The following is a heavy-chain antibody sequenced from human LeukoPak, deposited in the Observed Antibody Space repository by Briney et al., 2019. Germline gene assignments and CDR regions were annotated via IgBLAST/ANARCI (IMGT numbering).Heavy chain of an antibody. CDR2: ISTYNGNT. CDR1: GYTFTTFTTYG. J-gene: IGHJ3*02. V-gene: IGHV1-18*01. D-gene: IGHD2-21*02. Sequence: ASVKVSCKASGYTFTTFTTYGISCVRQAPGQGLEWMGWISTYNGNTNYAQKVQGRVTMTTDTSTSTAYMELRSLRADDTAVYYCTRDGSSAYCGGDCYYAFDIWGQGTMVTVSS. CDR3: TRDGSSAYCGGDCYYAFDI.